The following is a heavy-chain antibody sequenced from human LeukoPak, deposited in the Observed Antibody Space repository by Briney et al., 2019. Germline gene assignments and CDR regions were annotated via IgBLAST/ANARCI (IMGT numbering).Heavy chain of an antibody. CDR3: TREARAGNWFDP. CDR1: VYSFIVYY. V-gene: IGHV1-2*02. Sequence: EASVTVSCMPSVYSFIVYYIHWQLDAPEPRLESMGWINPDSGGTNYAQTFQGRVTMTRDTSITTVYMELSRLRSDDTAVFYCTREARAGNWFDPWGQGTPVIVPS. D-gene: IGHD5-12*01. CDR2: INPDSGGT. J-gene: IGHJ5*02.